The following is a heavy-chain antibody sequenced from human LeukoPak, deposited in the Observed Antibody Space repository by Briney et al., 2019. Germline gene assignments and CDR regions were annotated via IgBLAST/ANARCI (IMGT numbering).Heavy chain of an antibody. Sequence: GGTLRLSCAASGFTFSTYGMSWVRQAPGKGLEWVSGIVGSGGSTYYADSVKGRFTISRDNSKNTLYLQMNSLRAEATAVFYCAKIAETSGSYEQGYDYWGQGTLVTVSS. J-gene: IGHJ4*02. V-gene: IGHV3-23*01. D-gene: IGHD1-26*01. CDR2: IVGSGGST. CDR1: GFTFSTYG. CDR3: AKIAETSGSYEQGYDY.